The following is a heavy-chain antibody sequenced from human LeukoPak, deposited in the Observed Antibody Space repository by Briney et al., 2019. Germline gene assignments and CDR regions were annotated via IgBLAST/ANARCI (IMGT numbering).Heavy chain of an antibody. D-gene: IGHD6-13*01. V-gene: IGHV3-7*03. CDR2: INQDGDTK. CDR3: ARSLPYGTTWYGRSGF. CDR1: GFTISTYW. Sequence: GGSLRLSCTASGFTISTYWMSWVRQAPGKGLEWVANINQDGDTKYYVDSVKGRFTISRDNAMNSLYLQMNSLRAEDAAIYYCARSLPYGTTWYGRSGFWGRGTLVTVSS. J-gene: IGHJ4*02.